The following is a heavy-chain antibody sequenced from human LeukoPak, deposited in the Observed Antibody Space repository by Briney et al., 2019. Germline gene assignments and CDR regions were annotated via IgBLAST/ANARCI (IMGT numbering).Heavy chain of an antibody. CDR2: ISSSSSYI. CDR3: ARPPRIYGDLGVAEYFQH. J-gene: IGHJ1*01. Sequence: GGSLRLSCAASGFTFSSYSMNWVRQAPGKGLEWVSSISSSSSYIYYADSVKGRFTISRDNAKNSLYLQMNSLRAEDTAVYYCARPPRIYGDLGVAEYFQHWGQGTLVTVSS. CDR1: GFTFSSYS. V-gene: IGHV3-21*01. D-gene: IGHD4-17*01.